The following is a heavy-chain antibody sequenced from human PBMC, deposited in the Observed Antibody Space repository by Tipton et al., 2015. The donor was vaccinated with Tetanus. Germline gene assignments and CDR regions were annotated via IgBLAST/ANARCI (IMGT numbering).Heavy chain of an antibody. D-gene: IGHD2-2*01. Sequence: LRLSCTVSGGSISSGDYYWSWIRQPPGKGLEWIGYIYYSGSTYYNPSLKSRVTISVDTSKNQFSLKLSSVTAADTAVYYCARPYCSSTSCPEAFDIWGQGTMVTVSS. CDR3: ARPYCSSTSCPEAFDI. CDR1: GGSISSGDYY. J-gene: IGHJ3*02. V-gene: IGHV4-30-4*01. CDR2: IYYSGST.